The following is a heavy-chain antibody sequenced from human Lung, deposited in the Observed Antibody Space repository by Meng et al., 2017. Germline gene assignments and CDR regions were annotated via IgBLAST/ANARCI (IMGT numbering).Heavy chain of an antibody. CDR2: IWYDGSNK. CDR3: ARGRYSSSSAVVDY. J-gene: IGHJ4*02. CDR1: GFTFSSYG. V-gene: IGHV3-33*01. D-gene: IGHD6-13*01. Sequence: QVQLVESGGGVVQPGRSLRLSCAASGFTFSSYGMHWVRQAPGKGLEWVAVIWYDGSNKYYADSVKGRFTSSRDNSKNTLYLQMNSLRAEDTAVYYCARGRYSSSSAVVDYWGQGTLVTVSS.